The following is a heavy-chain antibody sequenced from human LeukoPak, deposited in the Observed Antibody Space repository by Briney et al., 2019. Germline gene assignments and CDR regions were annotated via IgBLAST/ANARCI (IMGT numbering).Heavy chain of an antibody. V-gene: IGHV3-9*01. J-gene: IGHJ6*03. D-gene: IGHD2/OR15-2a*01. CDR2: ISWNSGSI. CDR1: GFTFDDYA. CDR3: ASKYDYMDV. Sequence: PGRSLRLSCAASGFTFDDYAMHWVRQAPGKGLEWVSGISWNSGSIGYADSVKGRFTISRDNAKNSLYLQMNSLRAEDTAVYYCASKYDYMDVRGKGTTVTVSS.